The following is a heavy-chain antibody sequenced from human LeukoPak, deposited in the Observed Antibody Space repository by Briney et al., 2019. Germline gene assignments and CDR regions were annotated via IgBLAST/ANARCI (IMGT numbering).Heavy chain of an antibody. D-gene: IGHD5-18*01. V-gene: IGHV3-23*01. CDR3: AKDFMVDTAMVGYFDY. Sequence: GGSLRLSCAASGFTFSSYAMSWVRQAPGKGLEWVSAISGSGGSTYYADSVKGRFTISRDNSKNTLYLQMNSLRAEDTAVYYCAKDFMVDTAMVGYFDYWGQGTTVTASS. CDR1: GFTFSSYA. CDR2: ISGSGGST. J-gene: IGHJ4*03.